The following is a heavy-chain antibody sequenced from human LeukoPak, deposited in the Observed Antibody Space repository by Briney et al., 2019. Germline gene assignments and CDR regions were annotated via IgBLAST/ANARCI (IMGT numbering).Heavy chain of an antibody. CDR2: IYYSGST. V-gene: IGHV4-34*01. CDR1: GGSFSGYY. CDR3: ASVYGSGSYPLRDWFDP. J-gene: IGHJ5*02. D-gene: IGHD3-10*01. Sequence: PSETLSLTCAVYGGSFSGYYWSWIRQPPGKGLEWIGSIYYSGSTYYNPSLKSRVTISVDTSKNQFSLKLSSVTAADTAVYYCASVYGSGSYPLRDWFDPWGQGTLVTVSS.